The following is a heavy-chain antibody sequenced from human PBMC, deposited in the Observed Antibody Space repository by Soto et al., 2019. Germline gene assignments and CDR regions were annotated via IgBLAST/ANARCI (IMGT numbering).Heavy chain of an antibody. D-gene: IGHD2-15*01. CDR2: IYPGDSDT. J-gene: IGHJ6*02. CDR1: GYGFTSNW. CDR3: AKSGGDYYYGMDV. Sequence: GESLKISCKGSGYGFTSNWIGWVRQMPGEGLEWMGIIYPGDSDTRYSPSFQGQVTISADKSISTAYLQWSSLKASDTAMYYCAKSGGDYYYGMDVWGQGTTVTVSS. V-gene: IGHV5-51*01.